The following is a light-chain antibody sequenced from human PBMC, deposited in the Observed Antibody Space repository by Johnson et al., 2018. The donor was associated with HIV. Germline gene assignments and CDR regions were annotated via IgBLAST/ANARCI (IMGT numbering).Light chain of an antibody. Sequence: QSVLTQPPSVSAAPGQKVTISCSGSSSNIGNNYVSWYQQFPGTAPKLLIYDNNKRSSGIPDRFSGSKSATSATLGITGLQTGDEADYYCGTWDSSLSAFVFGTWTKVTVL. V-gene: IGLV1-51*01. CDR3: GTWDSSLSAFV. CDR2: DNN. J-gene: IGLJ1*01. CDR1: SSNIGNNY.